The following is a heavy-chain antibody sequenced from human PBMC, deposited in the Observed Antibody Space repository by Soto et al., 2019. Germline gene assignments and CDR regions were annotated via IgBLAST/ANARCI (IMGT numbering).Heavy chain of an antibody. Sequence: GGSLRLSCAASGFTFSTYSMNWVRQAPGKGLEWVSYISSSSSTIYYADSVRGRFTISRDNAKNSLYLQMNSLRDEDTAVYFCARAQTTVTTYWHYYAMDVWGQGTTVTVSS. V-gene: IGHV3-48*02. J-gene: IGHJ6*02. D-gene: IGHD4-17*01. CDR1: GFTFSTYS. CDR3: ARAQTTVTTYWHYYAMDV. CDR2: ISSSSSTI.